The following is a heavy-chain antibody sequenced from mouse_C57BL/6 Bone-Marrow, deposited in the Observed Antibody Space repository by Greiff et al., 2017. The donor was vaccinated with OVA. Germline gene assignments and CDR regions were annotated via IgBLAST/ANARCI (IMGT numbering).Heavy chain of an antibody. CDR2: IYPRSGNT. CDR1: GYTFTSYG. D-gene: IGHD3-1*01. CDR3: ARSGYSFAY. V-gene: IGHV1-81*01. J-gene: IGHJ3*01. Sequence: VQLKESGAELARPGASVKLSCKASGYTFTSYGISWVKQRTGQGLEWIGEIYPRSGNTYYNEKFKGKATLTADKSSSTAYMELRSLTSEDSAVYFCARSGYSFAYWGQGTLVTVSA.